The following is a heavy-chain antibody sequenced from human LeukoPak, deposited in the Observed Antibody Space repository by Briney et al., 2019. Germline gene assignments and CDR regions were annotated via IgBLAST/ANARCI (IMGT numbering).Heavy chain of an antibody. CDR2: IRYDGSNK. CDR3: AKGHSSSWYPHFDY. J-gene: IGHJ4*02. Sequence: GSLRLSCAAPGFTFSSYGMHWVRQAPGKGLEWVAFIRYDGSNKYYADSVKGRFTISRDSSKNTLYLQMNSLSAEDTALYYCAKGHSSSWYPHFDYWGQGTLVTVSS. V-gene: IGHV3-30*02. D-gene: IGHD6-13*01. CDR1: GFTFSSYG.